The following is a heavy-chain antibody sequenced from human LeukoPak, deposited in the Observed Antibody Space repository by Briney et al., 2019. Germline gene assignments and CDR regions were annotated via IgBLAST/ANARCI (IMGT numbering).Heavy chain of an antibody. Sequence: SETLSLTCAVYGGSFSGYYWSWIRQHPGKGLEWIGYIYYSGSTYYNPSLKSRVTISVGTSKNQFSLKLSSVTAADTAVSYCARVESGYAHYGMDVWGQGTTVTVSS. CDR1: GGSFSGYY. J-gene: IGHJ6*02. V-gene: IGHV4-31*11. CDR3: ARVESGYAHYGMDV. CDR2: IYYSGST. D-gene: IGHD5-12*01.